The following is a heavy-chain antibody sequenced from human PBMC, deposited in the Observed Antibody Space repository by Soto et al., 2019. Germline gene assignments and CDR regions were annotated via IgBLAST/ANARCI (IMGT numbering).Heavy chain of an antibody. J-gene: IGHJ4*02. CDR1: GFTFSDYY. CDR2: ISSSTSHT. CDR3: ARGRGAAADYFDF. V-gene: IGHV3-11*05. D-gene: IGHD6-13*01. Sequence: QVQLVESGGGLVKPGGSLRLSCAVSGFTFSDYYMTWIRQAPGKGLEWVSYISSSTSHTNYADSVQGRFTISRDNAKNSLFLQMNSLRAEDTAVYYCARGRGAAADYFDFWGQGTLATVSS.